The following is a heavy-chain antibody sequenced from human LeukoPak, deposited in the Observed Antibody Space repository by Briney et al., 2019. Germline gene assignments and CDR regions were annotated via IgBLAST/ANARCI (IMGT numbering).Heavy chain of an antibody. J-gene: IGHJ4*02. CDR3: ARADSSKTRSFDY. D-gene: IGHD3-22*01. Sequence: GGSLRLSCAASGFTFSSYWMHWVRQAPGKGLVWVSRINGDGGSTSYAASVKGRFTISRDNAENTLYLQMNSLRAEDTAVYYCARADSSKTRSFDYWGQGTLVTVSS. V-gene: IGHV3-74*01. CDR1: GFTFSSYW. CDR2: INGDGGST.